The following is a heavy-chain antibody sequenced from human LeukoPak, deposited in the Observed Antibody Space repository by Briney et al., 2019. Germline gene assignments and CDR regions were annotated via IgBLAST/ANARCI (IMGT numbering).Heavy chain of an antibody. CDR1: GGSISSYY. CDR3: ARHAVRTYYYYYYMDV. V-gene: IGHV4-4*09. Sequence: SETLSLTCTVSGGSISSYYWSWIRQPPGTGLEWIGYIYTSGSTNYNPSLKSRVTISVDTSKNQFSLKLSSVTAADTAVYYCARHAVRTYYYYYYMDVWGKGTTVTVSS. CDR2: IYTSGST. D-gene: IGHD6-19*01. J-gene: IGHJ6*03.